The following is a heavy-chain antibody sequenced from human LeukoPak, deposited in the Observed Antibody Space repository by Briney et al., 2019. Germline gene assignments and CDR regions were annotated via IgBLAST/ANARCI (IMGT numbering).Heavy chain of an antibody. Sequence: GASVKVSCKASGYTFTSYYMHWVRQAPGQGLEWMGIINPSGGSTSYAQKFQGRVTMTRDMSTSTVYMELSSLRSEDTAVYYCARDSETTVTLRAFDYWGQGTLVTVSS. V-gene: IGHV1-46*01. CDR2: INPSGGST. CDR1: GYTFTSYY. CDR3: ARDSETTVTLRAFDY. J-gene: IGHJ4*02. D-gene: IGHD4-11*01.